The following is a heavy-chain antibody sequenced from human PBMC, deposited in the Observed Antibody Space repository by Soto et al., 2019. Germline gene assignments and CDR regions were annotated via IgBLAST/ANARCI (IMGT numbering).Heavy chain of an antibody. CDR1: GGAFSGYP. V-gene: IGHV4-34*01. J-gene: IGHJ6*02. CDR2: INQSGST. Sequence: QVQLQQGGAGLLKPSETRSLTCGVYGGAFSGYPWSWISQAPGKGLEWIGEINQSGSTNYSPSLKSIVTMSVDTSKKQFSLKLSSVTAADTSVYYCATRDSYYGMDFWGQGTTVTVSS. CDR3: ATRDSYYGMDF.